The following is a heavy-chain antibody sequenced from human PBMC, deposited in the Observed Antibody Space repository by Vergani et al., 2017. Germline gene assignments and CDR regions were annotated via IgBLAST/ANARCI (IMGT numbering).Heavy chain of an antibody. Sequence: EVQLVQSGAEVKKPGESLKISCQISGYSFTNYLIGWVRQMPGKGLEWMGIIHPADSDTRYSPSFQGQVTISVDKSISTAYLQRSSLRASDSAMYYCARLYGRDSSGSKYFDYWGQGTAVTVSS. CDR2: IHPADSDT. J-gene: IGHJ4*03. CDR1: GYSFTNYL. D-gene: IGHD3-22*01. CDR3: ARLYGRDSSGSKYFDY. V-gene: IGHV5-51*01.